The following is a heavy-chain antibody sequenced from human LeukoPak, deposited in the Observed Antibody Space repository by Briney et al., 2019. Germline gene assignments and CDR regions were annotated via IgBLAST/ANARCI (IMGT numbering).Heavy chain of an antibody. V-gene: IGHV4-34*01. D-gene: IGHD2-8*01. CDR3: ARVNLLGYCTHGICPGGGLPFDY. CDR1: GGSFSGYH. Sequence: SETLSLTCAAYGGSFSGYHWSWIRQPPGKGLEWIGEIDHSETTNYNPSLKGRITISVDTSKNQFSLKLSSVTAADTAVYYCARVNLLGYCTHGICPGGGLPFDYWGQGTLVTVSS. J-gene: IGHJ4*02. CDR2: IDHSETT.